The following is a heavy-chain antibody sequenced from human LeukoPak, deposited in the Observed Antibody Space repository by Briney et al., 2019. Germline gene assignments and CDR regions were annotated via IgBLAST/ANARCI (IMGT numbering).Heavy chain of an antibody. CDR2: IYYSGST. Sequence: PSETLSLTCTVSGGSIGTSAYYWGWIRQPPGKGLEWIGSIYYSGSTYYNPSLKSRVTISVDTSKNQFSLKLSSVTAADTAVYYCASTPNWFDPWGQGTLVTVSS. J-gene: IGHJ5*02. CDR1: GGSIGTSAYY. CDR3: ASTPNWFDP. V-gene: IGHV4-39*01.